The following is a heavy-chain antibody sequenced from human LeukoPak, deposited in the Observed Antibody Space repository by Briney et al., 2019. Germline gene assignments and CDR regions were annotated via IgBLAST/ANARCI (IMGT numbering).Heavy chain of an antibody. J-gene: IGHJ4*02. CDR1: GLTFRTYA. CDR3: AKDKAPGSWHTPSDF. Sequence: GGSLRLSCAASGLTFRTYAVSCVRRAPGRGREGVSGISDSGDGTSYAESVKGRFTISRDNSKNTVFLQMNSLRAADTAKYYCAKDKAPGSWHTPSDFWGQGTLVTVSS. V-gene: IGHV3-23*01. CDR2: ISDSGDGT. D-gene: IGHD6-13*01.